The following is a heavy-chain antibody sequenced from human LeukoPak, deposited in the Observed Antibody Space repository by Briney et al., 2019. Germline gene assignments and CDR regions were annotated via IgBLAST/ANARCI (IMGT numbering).Heavy chain of an antibody. CDR3: ASRYCTDSNCYSFDC. D-gene: IGHD2-15*01. Sequence: GGSLRLSCAASGFTFSTYAMNWVRQAPGKGLEWVSSISGSATSIFYADSVKGRFTVSRDNAKNSLYLQMNSVRAEDTAVYYYASRYCTDSNCYSFDCWGQGTLVTVSS. J-gene: IGHJ4*02. CDR1: GFTFSTYA. CDR2: ISGSATSI. V-gene: IGHV3-21*01.